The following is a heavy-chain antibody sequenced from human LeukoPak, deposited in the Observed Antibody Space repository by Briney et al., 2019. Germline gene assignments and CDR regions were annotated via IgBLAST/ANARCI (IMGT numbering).Heavy chain of an antibody. CDR2: ISSSSSYI. Sequence: PGGSLRLSCAASGFTLSSYSMNWVRQAPGKGLEWVSSISSSSSYIYYADSVKGRFTISRDNAKNSLYLQMNSLRAEDTAVYYCARVLDYYGSGSYYRPWDYYYGMDVWGQGTTVTVSS. V-gene: IGHV3-21*01. J-gene: IGHJ6*02. CDR3: ARVLDYYGSGSYYRPWDYYYGMDV. D-gene: IGHD3-10*01. CDR1: GFTLSSYS.